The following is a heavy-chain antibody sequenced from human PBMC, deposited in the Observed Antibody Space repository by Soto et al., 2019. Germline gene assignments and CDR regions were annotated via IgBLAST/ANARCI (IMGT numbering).Heavy chain of an antibody. Sequence: GASVKVSCKASGGTFSSYAISWVRQAPGQGLEWMGGIIPIFGTANYAQKFQGRVTITADESTSTAYMELSSLRSEDTAVYYCARDAKGGDGNNRFFAFDIWGQGTMVTVSS. CDR2: IIPIFGTA. CDR3: ARDAKGGDGNNRFFAFDI. J-gene: IGHJ3*02. V-gene: IGHV1-69*13. CDR1: GGTFSSYA. D-gene: IGHD3-3*01.